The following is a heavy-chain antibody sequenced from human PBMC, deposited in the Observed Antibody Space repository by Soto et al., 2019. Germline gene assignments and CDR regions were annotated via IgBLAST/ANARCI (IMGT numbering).Heavy chain of an antibody. CDR1: GFTVSSKY. CDR2: IQSGGTT. D-gene: IGHD3-3*01. Sequence: GGSLRLSCAASGFTVSSKYMTWVRQAPGKGLEWVSLIQSGGTTYYADSVKGRFTISRDTSENTLHLQMDSLRVEDTAVYYCAGDVVFFEFDGGAGNPLDVGEKGAAVTVS. V-gene: IGHV3-66*01. CDR3: AGDVVFFEFDGGAGNPLDV. J-gene: IGHJ6*03.